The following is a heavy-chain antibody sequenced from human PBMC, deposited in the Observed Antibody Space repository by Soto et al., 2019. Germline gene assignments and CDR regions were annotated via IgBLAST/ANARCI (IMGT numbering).Heavy chain of an antibody. CDR3: AVTTYYDNSGPYYFDY. D-gene: IGHD3-22*01. CDR2: ISSSGSTR. J-gene: IGHJ4*02. V-gene: IGHV3-48*03. CDR1: GFTFRSYE. Sequence: EVQLLESGGGLIQPGGSLRLSCAGTGFTFRSYEMNWVRQAPGKGLEWLSYISSSGSTRNYADSLKGRFTISRDNARNSLYLQMNSLRAEDTAVYYCAVTTYYDNSGPYYFDYWGQGILVTVSS.